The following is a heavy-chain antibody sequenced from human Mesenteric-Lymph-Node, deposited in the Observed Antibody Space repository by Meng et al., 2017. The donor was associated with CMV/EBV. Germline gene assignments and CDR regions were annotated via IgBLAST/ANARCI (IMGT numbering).Heavy chain of an antibody. Sequence: VYGGSINSAGSFWTWLRQHPGKGLAWIGYIYYSGGTHYNPSLKSRVTISADTSKNQFSLNLNSVTAADTAVYYCAIYGSGTSYYFDYWGQGTLVTVSS. D-gene: IGHD3-10*01. J-gene: IGHJ4*02. V-gene: IGHV4-31*02. CDR1: GGSINSAGSF. CDR3: AIYGSGTSYYFDY. CDR2: IYYSGGT.